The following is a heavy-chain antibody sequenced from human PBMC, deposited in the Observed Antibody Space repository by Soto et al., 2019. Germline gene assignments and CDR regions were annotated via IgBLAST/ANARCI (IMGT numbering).Heavy chain of an antibody. CDR2: FDPEDGET. V-gene: IGHV1-24*01. D-gene: IGHD6-13*01. Sequence: QVQLVQSGAEVKKPGASVKVSCKVSGYTLTELSMHWVRQAPGKGHEWMGGFDPEDGETIYAQKFQGRVTMTEDTSTDTAYMELSSLRSEDTAVYYCATGPRPGQAAAAEFDPWGQGTLVTVSS. J-gene: IGHJ5*02. CDR3: ATGPRPGQAAAAEFDP. CDR1: GYTLTELS.